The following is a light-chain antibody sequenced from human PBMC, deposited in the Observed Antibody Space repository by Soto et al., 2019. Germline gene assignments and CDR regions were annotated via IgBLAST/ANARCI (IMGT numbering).Light chain of an antibody. CDR1: QSISSY. V-gene: IGKV1-39*01. J-gene: IGKJ4*01. Sequence: DIQMTQSPSSLSASVGDRVTITCRASQSISSYLNWYQQKPGQAPKLLIYAASSLQSGVPSRFSGSGSGTDFTLTISSLQPEDFATYYCQQSDSTLTFGGGTKVEIK. CDR2: AAS. CDR3: QQSDSTLT.